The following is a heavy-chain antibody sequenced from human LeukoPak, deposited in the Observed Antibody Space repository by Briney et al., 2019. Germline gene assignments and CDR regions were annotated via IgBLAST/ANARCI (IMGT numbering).Heavy chain of an antibody. D-gene: IGHD5-18*01. CDR1: GFTFSSYA. Sequence: GGSLRLSCAASGFTFSSYAMHRVRQAPGKGLEWVAVISYDGSNKYYADSVKGRFTISRDNSKNTLYLQMNSLRAEDTAVYYCARDLGYSYGQGYFDYWGQGTLVTVSS. J-gene: IGHJ4*02. V-gene: IGHV3-30-3*01. CDR2: ISYDGSNK. CDR3: ARDLGYSYGQGYFDY.